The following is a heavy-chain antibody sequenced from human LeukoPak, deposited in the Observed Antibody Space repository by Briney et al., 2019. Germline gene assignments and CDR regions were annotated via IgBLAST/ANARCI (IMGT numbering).Heavy chain of an antibody. D-gene: IGHD3-10*01. J-gene: IGHJ5*02. CDR1: GGSIRSYY. Sequence: PSETLSLTCTVSGGSIRSYYWSWIRQPAGGGLQWIGRIYASGSTTYNPTLKSRVTTSLDTSKTQFSLRLTSVTAADTAVYYCARDSGTTGEVKFDPWGQGTLVTVSS. V-gene: IGHV4-4*07. CDR2: IYASGST. CDR3: ARDSGTTGEVKFDP.